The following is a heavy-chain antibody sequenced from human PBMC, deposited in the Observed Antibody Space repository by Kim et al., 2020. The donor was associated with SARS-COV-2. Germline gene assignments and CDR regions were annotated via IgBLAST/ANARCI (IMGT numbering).Heavy chain of an antibody. V-gene: IGHV4-34*01. D-gene: IGHD2-2*01. CDR3: ARSGYQPPFDY. CDR2: INHSGST. CDR1: GGSFSGYY. Sequence: SETLSLTCAVYGGSFSGYYWSWIRQPPGKGLEWIGEINHSGSTNYNPSLKSRVTISVDTSKNQFSLKLSSVTAADTAVYYCARSGYQPPFDYWGQGTLVTVSS. J-gene: IGHJ4*02.